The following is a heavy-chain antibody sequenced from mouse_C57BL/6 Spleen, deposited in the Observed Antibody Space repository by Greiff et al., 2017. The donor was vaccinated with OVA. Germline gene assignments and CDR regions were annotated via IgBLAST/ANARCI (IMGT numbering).Heavy chain of an antibody. J-gene: IGHJ2*01. Sequence: VQVVESGPELVKPGASVKISCKASGYAFSSSWMNWVKQRPGKGLEWIGRIYPGDGDTNYNGKFKGKATLTADKSSSTAYMQLSSLTSEDSAVYFCARDPPYFDYWGQGTTLTVSS. CDR2: IYPGDGDT. CDR3: ARDPPYFDY. CDR1: GYAFSSSW. V-gene: IGHV1-82*01.